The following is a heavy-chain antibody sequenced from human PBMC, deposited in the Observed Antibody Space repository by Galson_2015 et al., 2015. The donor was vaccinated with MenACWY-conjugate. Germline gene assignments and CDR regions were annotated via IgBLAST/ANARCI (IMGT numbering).Heavy chain of an antibody. CDR3: AREDRTTSMVSLDY. D-gene: IGHD5-18*01. J-gene: IGHJ4*02. V-gene: IGHV1-2*04. Sequence: SLKVSCTASGYSFSDYYMHWVRQAPGQGLEWMGWINPNSGATNYAQNFQGWVAMTRDTSITTAYMDLSRLTSDDTAVYYCAREDRTTSMVSLDYWGQGTLVTVSS. CDR1: GYSFSDYY. CDR2: INPNSGAT.